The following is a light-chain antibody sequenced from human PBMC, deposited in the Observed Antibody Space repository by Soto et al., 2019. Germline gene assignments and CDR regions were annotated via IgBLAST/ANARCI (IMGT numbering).Light chain of an antibody. CDR1: GSDFGGYNY. V-gene: IGLV2-14*01. J-gene: IGLJ2*01. CDR2: DVS. Sequence: QSALTQPASVSGSPGQSITISCTGTGSDFGGYNYVSWYQQHPGKAPKVMIYDVSNRPSGVSNRFSGSKSGNTASLTISGLQAEDEADYYCSSYTSASTPLVFGGGTKVTVL. CDR3: SSYTSASTPLV.